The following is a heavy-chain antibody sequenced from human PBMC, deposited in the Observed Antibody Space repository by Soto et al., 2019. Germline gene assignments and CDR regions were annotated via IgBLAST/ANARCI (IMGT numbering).Heavy chain of an antibody. V-gene: IGHV3-30*18. CDR1: GFTFSSYG. CDR2: ISYDGSNK. CDR3: AKRGTMVSFYYGMDV. D-gene: IGHD3-10*01. J-gene: IGHJ6*02. Sequence: GGSLRLSCAASGFTFSSYGMHWVRQAPGKGLEWVAVISYDGSNKYYADPVKGRFTISRDNSKNTLYLQMNSLRAEDTAVYYCAKRGTMVSFYYGMDVWGQGTTVTVS.